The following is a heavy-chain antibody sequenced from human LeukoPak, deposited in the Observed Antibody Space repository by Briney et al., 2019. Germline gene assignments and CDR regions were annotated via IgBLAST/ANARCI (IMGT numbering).Heavy chain of an antibody. D-gene: IGHD1-26*01. CDR2: ISSGSDYI. J-gene: IGHJ4*02. Sequence: GGSLRLSCAASGFSFRRYSMNWVRQAQGKGLEWVSTISSGSDYIYYADSVRGRFTISRDNFRNSVFLEVNSLRAEDTAIYYCARDLSLAMPGGFDYWGQGIQVTVSS. V-gene: IGHV3-21*01. CDR1: GFSFRRYS. CDR3: ARDLSLAMPGGFDY.